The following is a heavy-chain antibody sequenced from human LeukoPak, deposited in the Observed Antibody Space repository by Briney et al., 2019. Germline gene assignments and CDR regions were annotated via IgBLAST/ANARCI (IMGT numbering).Heavy chain of an antibody. CDR2: ISWNSSSI. J-gene: IGHJ5*02. CDR1: GFTFDDYA. Sequence: PGGSLRLSCAASGFTFDDYAMHWVRQAPGKGLEWVSGISWNSSSIGYADSVKGRFTISRDNAKNSLYLQMNSLRAEDTAVYYCARVGERWLQFAYNWFDPWGQGTLVTVSS. V-gene: IGHV3-9*01. CDR3: ARVGERWLQFAYNWFDP. D-gene: IGHD5-24*01.